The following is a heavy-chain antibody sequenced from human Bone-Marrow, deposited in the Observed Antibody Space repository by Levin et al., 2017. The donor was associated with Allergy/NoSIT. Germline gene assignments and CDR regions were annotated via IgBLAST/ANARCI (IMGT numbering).Heavy chain of an antibody. J-gene: IGHJ4*02. V-gene: IGHV3-33*01. CDR3: ARYDSGTALDY. CDR1: GFNFRGHG. D-gene: IGHD3-3*01. CDR2: IWYDGSKT. Sequence: QSGGSLRLSCAASGFNFRGHGMHWVRQAPGKGLEWVAVIWYDGSKTYYADSVKGRFTISRDNSKNTLYFQMNSLRVEDTAVYYCARYDSGTALDYWGQGTLVTASS.